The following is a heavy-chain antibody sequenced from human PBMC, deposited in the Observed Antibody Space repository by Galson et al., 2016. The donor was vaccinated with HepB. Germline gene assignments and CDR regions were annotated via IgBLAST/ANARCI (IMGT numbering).Heavy chain of an antibody. J-gene: IGHJ6*02. CDR3: ARQPPNVGYCLDG. Sequence: SLRLSCAASGFTVSTNYMSWVRQAPGKGLEWVSVIYGGGSTTYADSVKGRFTISRHNSKNTLYLQMNSLRTEDTAVYYCARQPPNVGYCLDGWGEGTTVTVS. V-gene: IGHV3-53*04. D-gene: IGHD3-16*01. CDR1: GFTVSTNY. CDR2: IYGGGST.